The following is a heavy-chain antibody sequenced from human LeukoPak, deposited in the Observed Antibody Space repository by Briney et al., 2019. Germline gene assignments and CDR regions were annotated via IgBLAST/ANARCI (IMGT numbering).Heavy chain of an antibody. J-gene: IGHJ4*02. Sequence: QAGGSLRLSCAASGFTFSSYAMHWVRQAPGKGLEWVATLSGSGAGTYYSDSVQGRFTISRDNSKRTLLLQMNSLRAEDTAFYYCAKAELGVDTFFDYWGQGTLVTVSS. CDR3: AKAELGVDTFFDY. CDR1: GFTFSSYA. V-gene: IGHV3-23*01. D-gene: IGHD3-3*01. CDR2: LSGSGAGT.